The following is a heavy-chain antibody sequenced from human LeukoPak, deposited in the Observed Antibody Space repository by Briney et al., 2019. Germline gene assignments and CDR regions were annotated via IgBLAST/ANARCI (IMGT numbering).Heavy chain of an antibody. J-gene: IGHJ4*02. D-gene: IGHD3-16*01. CDR3: GRDEPGGYLVY. CDR1: GFSFSSYW. CDR2: IKEDGTEI. Sequence: GGSLRLSCTASGFSFSSYWMSWVRQAPGKGPEWVANIKEDGTEIDYADSVRGRFSISRDNAKNSVSLQMSNLRVEDTAVYYCGRDEPGGYLVYWGQGTLVAVSS. V-gene: IGHV3-7*01.